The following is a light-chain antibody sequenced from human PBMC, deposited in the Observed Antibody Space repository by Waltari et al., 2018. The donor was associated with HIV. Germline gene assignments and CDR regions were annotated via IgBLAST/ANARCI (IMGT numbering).Light chain of an antibody. CDR1: SSDIGAYDF. CDR3: SSYGDSLKVL. CDR2: EVT. Sequence: QSALTQPPSASGSLGQSVTIPCTGSSSDIGAYDFVSWFQQHPHSAPKLLLYEVTRRPATVSDRFSGSRSGNTAFLTVAGLQPDDEATYFCSSYGDSLKVLFGGGTNVTVL. V-gene: IGLV2-8*01. J-gene: IGLJ2*01.